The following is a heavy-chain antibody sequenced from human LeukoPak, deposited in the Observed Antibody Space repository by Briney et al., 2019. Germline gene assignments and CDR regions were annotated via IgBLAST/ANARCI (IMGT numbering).Heavy chain of an antibody. V-gene: IGHV3-48*04. CDR1: GFTFSSYS. CDR3: ERGGTWLLGGDYFDY. J-gene: IGHJ4*02. CDR2: ISSSSSTI. D-gene: IGHD5-24*01. Sequence: PGGSLRLSCAASGFTFSSYSMNWVRQAPGKGLEWVSYISSSSSTIYYADSVKGRFTISRENAKNSLYLQMNSLRAEDAAVYYWERGGTWLLGGDYFDYWGQGTLVTVSS.